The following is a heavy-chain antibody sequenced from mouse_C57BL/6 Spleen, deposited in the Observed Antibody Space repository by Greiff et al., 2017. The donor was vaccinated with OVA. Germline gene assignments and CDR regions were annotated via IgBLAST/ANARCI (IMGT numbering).Heavy chain of an antibody. D-gene: IGHD1-1*01. J-gene: IGHJ2*01. CDR3: ARKDYGSSYHFDY. Sequence: QVHVKQPGAELVRPGSSVKLSCKASGYTFTSYWMDWVKQRPGQGLEWIGNIYPSDSETHYNQKFKDKATLTVDKSSSTAYMQLSSLTSEDSAVYYCARKDYGSSYHFDYWGQGTTLTVSS. CDR1: GYTFTSYW. V-gene: IGHV1-61*01. CDR2: IYPSDSET.